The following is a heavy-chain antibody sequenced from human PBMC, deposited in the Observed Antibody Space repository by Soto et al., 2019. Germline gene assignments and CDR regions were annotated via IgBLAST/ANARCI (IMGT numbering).Heavy chain of an antibody. D-gene: IGHD5-12*01. V-gene: IGHV3-30-3*01. CDR2: ISYDGSNK. CDR1: GFTFSSYA. Sequence: QVQLVESGGGVVQPGRSLRLSCAASGFTFSSYAMHWVRQAPGKGLERVAVISYDGSNKYYADSVKGRFTISRDNSKNSLYLQMNSLRAEDTAVYYCARDGPRDGYNLDAFDIWGQGTMVTVSS. CDR3: ARDGPRDGYNLDAFDI. J-gene: IGHJ3*02.